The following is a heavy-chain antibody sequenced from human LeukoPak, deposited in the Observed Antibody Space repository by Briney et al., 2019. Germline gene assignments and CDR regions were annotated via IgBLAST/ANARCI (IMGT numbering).Heavy chain of an antibody. CDR2: IYHSGST. CDR1: GGSISSGGYS. V-gene: IGHV4-30-2*01. J-gene: IGHJ4*02. Sequence: SETLSLTFAVSGGSISSGGYSWSWIRQPPGKGLEWIGYIYHSGSTNYNPSLKSRVTISVDKSKNQFSLEVTSVTAADTAVYYCARNGYYSVDYWDQGTLVTVSS. D-gene: IGHD4-17*01. CDR3: ARNGYYSVDY.